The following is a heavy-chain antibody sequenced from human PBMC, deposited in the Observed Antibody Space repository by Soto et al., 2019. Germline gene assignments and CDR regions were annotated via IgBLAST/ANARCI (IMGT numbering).Heavy chain of an antibody. J-gene: IGHJ4*02. CDR1: GYSFHNFG. CDR2: ISGQIAKT. V-gene: IGHV1-18*04. CDR3: ARGPPSGSFSLTPRY. D-gene: IGHD1-26*01. Sequence: QVQLVQSGPEVKKPGASVKVSCKPSGYSFHNFGIIWVRQAPGQGLEWMGWISGQIAKTNYAQKFQGKVTMTTDTSTSTAYMELNTLTSDDTAMYYCARGPPSGSFSLTPRYWGQGTLVTVSS.